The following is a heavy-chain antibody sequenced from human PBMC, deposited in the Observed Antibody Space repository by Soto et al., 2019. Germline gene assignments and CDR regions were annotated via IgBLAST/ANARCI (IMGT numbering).Heavy chain of an antibody. CDR3: ARESVGATATLDYYYFYMDV. D-gene: IGHD1-26*01. V-gene: IGHV1-2*02. CDR2: INPNGGAT. Sequence: QVQLVQSGAEVKKPGASVKVSCKTSGDSFSAFYLHWVRQAPGQGLEWLGWINPNGGATKYAQKFRGRVAMTRDTSIRTAYLELSSLRSDDTAIYYCARESVGATATLDYYYFYMDVWGKGNTVTVSS. J-gene: IGHJ6*03. CDR1: GDSFSAFY.